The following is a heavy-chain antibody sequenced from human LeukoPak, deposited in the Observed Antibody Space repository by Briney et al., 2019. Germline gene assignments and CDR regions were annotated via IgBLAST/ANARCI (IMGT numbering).Heavy chain of an antibody. V-gene: IGHV4-34*01. CDR3: ARGSPFTYYYGSGSSKRGFDY. Sequence: SEALSLTCAVYGGSFSGYYWSWIRQPPGKGLEWIGEINHSGSTNYNPSLKSRVTISVDTSKDQFSLKLCSVTAADTAVYYCARGSPFTYYYGSGSSKRGFDYWGQGTLVTVSS. D-gene: IGHD3-10*01. J-gene: IGHJ4*02. CDR2: INHSGST. CDR1: GGSFSGYY.